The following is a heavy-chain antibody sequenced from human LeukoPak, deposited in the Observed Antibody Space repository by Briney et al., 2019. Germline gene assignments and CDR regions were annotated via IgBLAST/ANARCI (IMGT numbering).Heavy chain of an antibody. CDR2: ISAYNGNT. CDR3: ARRLRASRYYYYGMDV. CDR1: GYRFTNYG. V-gene: IGHV1-18*01. J-gene: IGHJ6*02. D-gene: IGHD2-2*01. Sequence: ASVKVSCKASGYRFTNYGISWVRQAPGQGLEWMGWISAYNGNTNYAQKLQGRVTMTTDTSTSTAYMELRSLRSDDTAVYYCARRLRASRYYYYGMDVWGQGTTVTVSS.